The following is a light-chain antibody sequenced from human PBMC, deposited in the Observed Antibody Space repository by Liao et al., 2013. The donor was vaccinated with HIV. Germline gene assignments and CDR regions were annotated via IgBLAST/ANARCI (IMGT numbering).Light chain of an antibody. CDR1: NIGSKS. J-gene: IGLJ2*01. Sequence: SYVLTQPPSVSVAPGKTARITCGGDNIGSKSVHWYQQRPGQAPIVVIYYDSVRPSGIPERFSGSNSGNTATLTISRVEAGDEADYYCQVWDSSSDHVVFGGGTKLTVL. V-gene: IGLV3-21*04. CDR2: YDS. CDR3: QVWDSSSDHVV.